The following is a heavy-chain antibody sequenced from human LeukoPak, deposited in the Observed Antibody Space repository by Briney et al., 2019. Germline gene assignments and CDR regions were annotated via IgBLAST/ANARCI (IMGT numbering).Heavy chain of an antibody. V-gene: IGHV1-46*01. Sequence: ASVKVSCKASGYSLTSHYMHWVRQAPGQGLEWLGLINPSGSSTLYAQKFQGRVTMTRDMSTTTDYMELSSLRSEDTAVYYCARDNSVGDVAWWFDPWGQGTLVTVSS. CDR3: ARDNSVGDVAWWFDP. D-gene: IGHD1-26*01. CDR2: INPSGSST. CDR1: GYSLTSHY. J-gene: IGHJ5*02.